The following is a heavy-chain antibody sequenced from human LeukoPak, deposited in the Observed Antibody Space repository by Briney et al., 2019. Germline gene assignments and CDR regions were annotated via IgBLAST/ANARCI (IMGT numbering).Heavy chain of an antibody. V-gene: IGHV3-21*01. CDR3: ARGPDYDILADYFDY. Sequence: GGSLRLSCAASGFTFSSYSMNWVRQAPGKGLEWVSSISSSTSYIYYADSVKGRFTISRDNAKNTLFLQMNSLRPEDTAVYYCARGPDYDILADYFDYWGQGTLVTVSS. D-gene: IGHD3-9*01. J-gene: IGHJ4*02. CDR1: GFTFSSYS. CDR2: ISSSTSYI.